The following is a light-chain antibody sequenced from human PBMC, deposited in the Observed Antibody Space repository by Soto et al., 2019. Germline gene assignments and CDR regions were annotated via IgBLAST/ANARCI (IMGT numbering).Light chain of an antibody. CDR2: AAS. Sequence: DIQMTQSPSSLSVSVGDRVTITCRASQDIGSSLGWFQQKPGKAPKSLIYAASTLQVGVPSRFSSRGSGTDFILTISSLQPEDFATYYCQQYNSYPRTFRQGTKVEIK. CDR1: QDIGSS. V-gene: IGKV1-16*01. CDR3: QQYNSYPRT. J-gene: IGKJ1*01.